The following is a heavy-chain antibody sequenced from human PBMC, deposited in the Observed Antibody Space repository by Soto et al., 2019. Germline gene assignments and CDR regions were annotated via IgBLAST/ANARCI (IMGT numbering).Heavy chain of an antibody. D-gene: IGHD2-8*01. Sequence: EVQLLESGGGFIHPGGSLRLSCAASGFSFSSFAMNWVRQAPGKGLEWVSIISGSADSTFYADSVKGRFTISRDNSTSTLYLPINSLRAEDTAVYYCAKTRGAMIYAISVYGLDVWGQGTTVTVSS. CDR3: AKTRGAMIYAISVYGLDV. V-gene: IGHV3-23*01. CDR1: GFSFSSFA. CDR2: ISGSADST. J-gene: IGHJ6*02.